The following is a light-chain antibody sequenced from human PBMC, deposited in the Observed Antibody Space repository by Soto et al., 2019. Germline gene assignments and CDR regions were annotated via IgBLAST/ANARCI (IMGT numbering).Light chain of an antibody. V-gene: IGLV1-44*01. J-gene: IGLJ1*01. CDR1: SSNIGRNT. Sequence: QSFLTQPPSASGTPGRRVTISCSGSSSNIGRNTVNWYQQLPGTAPKLLIYSNNQRPSGVPDRFSGSKSGTSASLAISGLQSEDEADYYCAAWDDSLNGYVFGTGTKVTVL. CDR2: SNN. CDR3: AAWDDSLNGYV.